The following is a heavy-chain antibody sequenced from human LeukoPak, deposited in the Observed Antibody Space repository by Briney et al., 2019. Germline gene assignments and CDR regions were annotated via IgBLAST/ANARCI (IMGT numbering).Heavy chain of an antibody. CDR2: ITSSSSTM. CDR1: GFSFSSYS. CDR3: ARKSGSSGYPFDY. J-gene: IGHJ4*02. Sequence: GGSLRLSCAASGFSFSSYSMNWVRQAPGKGLEWVSYITSSSSTMYYADAVKGRFAISGDNAKNSLYLQMNSLRAEDTAVYYCARKSGSSGYPFDYWGQGTLVTVSS. D-gene: IGHD3-22*01. V-gene: IGHV3-48*01.